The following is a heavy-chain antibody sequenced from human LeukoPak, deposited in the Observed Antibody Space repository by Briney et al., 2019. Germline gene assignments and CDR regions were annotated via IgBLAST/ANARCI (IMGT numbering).Heavy chain of an antibody. CDR2: IYSGGST. D-gene: IGHD1-1*01. V-gene: IGHV3-53*01. CDR1: GFTVSSNY. J-gene: IGHJ6*03. CDR3: ARGMSVQLERRGYYYYYMDV. Sequence: GGSLRLSCAASGFTVSSNYMSWVRQAPGKGLEWVSVIYSGGSTYYADYVKGRFTISRDNSKNKLYLQMNSLRAEETAVYYCARGMSVQLERRGYYYYYMDVWGKGTTVTVSS.